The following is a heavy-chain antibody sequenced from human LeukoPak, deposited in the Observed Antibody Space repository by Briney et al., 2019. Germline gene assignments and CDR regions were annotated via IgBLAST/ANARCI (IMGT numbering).Heavy chain of an antibody. J-gene: IGHJ5*02. CDR2: ISYDGSNK. Sequence: GRSLRLSCAASGFTFSSYAMHWVRQAPGKGLEWVAVISYDGSNKHYADSVKGRFTISRDNSKNTLYLQMNSLRAEDTAVYYCARAPEVVRGVLGWFDPWGQGTLVTVSS. CDR3: ARAPEVVRGVLGWFDP. D-gene: IGHD3-10*01. CDR1: GFTFSSYA. V-gene: IGHV3-30*04.